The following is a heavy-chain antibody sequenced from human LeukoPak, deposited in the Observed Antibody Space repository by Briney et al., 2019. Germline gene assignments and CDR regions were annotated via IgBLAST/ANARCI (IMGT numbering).Heavy chain of an antibody. J-gene: IGHJ6*03. CDR3: ARETLGRWNYFYMDV. Sequence: GGSLRLSCEASGFTFITYVIHWVRQAPGKGLEYVSGISSNGGSTYYADSVKGRFTISRDNSKNTLYLQMGSLRVEDMAVYYCARETLGRWNYFYMDVWGKGTTVTVPS. CDR2: ISSNGGST. D-gene: IGHD5-24*01. CDR1: GFTFITYV. V-gene: IGHV3-64*02.